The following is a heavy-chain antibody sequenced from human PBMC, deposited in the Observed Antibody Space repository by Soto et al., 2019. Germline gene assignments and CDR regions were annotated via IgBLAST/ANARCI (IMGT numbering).Heavy chain of an antibody. CDR2: IKHDTSEA. CDR3: ARDGLLFSGPYRPSRFDY. Sequence: EVQLVESGGGLVQPGRSLRLSCAASGFKFRDYWMSWVRQAPGKGLEWVGNIKHDTSEAHYADSVKGRFTITRDNSKNFVFLQMNGLRADDTASYYCARDGLLFSGPYRPSRFDYWGLGTQVTVSS. D-gene: IGHD3-16*02. CDR1: GFKFRDYW. J-gene: IGHJ4*02. V-gene: IGHV3-7*03.